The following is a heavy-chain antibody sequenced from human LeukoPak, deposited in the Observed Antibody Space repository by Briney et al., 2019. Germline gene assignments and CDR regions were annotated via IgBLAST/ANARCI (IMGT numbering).Heavy chain of an antibody. Sequence: TGGSRRLSCAASGFTISSYAIHWVRQAPGRGLGWVAVISYDGNNIYYADSVKGRFTISRDTPKNTLSLEMNSLRAEDTAVFYCARRDYSKSIDYWGQGTLVTVSS. CDR2: ISYDGNNI. CDR3: ARRDYSKSIDY. CDR1: GFTISSYA. V-gene: IGHV3-30-3*01. D-gene: IGHD4-11*01. J-gene: IGHJ4*02.